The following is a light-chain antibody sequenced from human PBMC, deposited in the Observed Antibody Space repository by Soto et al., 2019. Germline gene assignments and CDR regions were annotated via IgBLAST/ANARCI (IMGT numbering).Light chain of an antibody. CDR1: SSDIGDYNY. Sequence: QSVLTQPASVSGSPGQSITISCTGTSSDIGDYNYVSWYQQHPGKAPKLMIYEVSRRSSGFSHRFSGSKSGNTASLTISGLQAEDEADYYCSSYTSSSTYVFGTGTKVTVL. CDR2: EVS. J-gene: IGLJ1*01. CDR3: SSYTSSSTYV. V-gene: IGLV2-14*01.